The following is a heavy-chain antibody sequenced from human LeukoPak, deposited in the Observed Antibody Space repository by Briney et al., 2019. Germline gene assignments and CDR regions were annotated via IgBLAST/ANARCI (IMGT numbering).Heavy chain of an antibody. J-gene: IGHJ4*02. Sequence: ASVKVSCKVSGGTFSSYAISWVRQAPGQGLEWMGGIIPIFGTANYAQKFQGRVTITADESTSTAYMELSSLRSEDTAVYYCARLDIYGSGTTTDYWGQGTLVTVSS. CDR2: IIPIFGTA. CDR1: GGTFSSYA. D-gene: IGHD3-10*01. CDR3: ARLDIYGSGTTTDY. V-gene: IGHV1-69*13.